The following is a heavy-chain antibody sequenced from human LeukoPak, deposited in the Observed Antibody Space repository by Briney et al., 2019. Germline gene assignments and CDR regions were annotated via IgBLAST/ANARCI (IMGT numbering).Heavy chain of an antibody. J-gene: IGHJ4*02. CDR3: ARGDTTMVPGYFDY. Sequence: GVSLKISCKGSGSLFTHYWIAWVRSMPGKGLEWMGIIYPADSDTRYSTCFQGQVTISADKSISTAYLQWSSLKASDTAMYYCARGDTTMVPGYFDYWGQGTLVTVSS. CDR2: IYPADSDT. D-gene: IGHD5-18*01. V-gene: IGHV5-51*01. CDR1: GSLFTHYW.